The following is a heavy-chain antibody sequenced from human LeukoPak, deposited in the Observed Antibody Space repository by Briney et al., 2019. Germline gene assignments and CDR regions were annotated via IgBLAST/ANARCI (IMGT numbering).Heavy chain of an antibody. CDR3: ARGGYCSSTSCLPDWFDP. CDR2: IIPIFGTA. V-gene: IGHV1-69*13. Sequence: SVKVSCKASGGTFSSYAISWVRQAPGQGLEWMGGIIPIFGTANYAQKFQGRVTITADESTSTAYMELSSLRSEDTAVYYCARGGYCSSTSCLPDWFDPWGRGTLVTVSS. J-gene: IGHJ5*02. CDR1: GGTFSSYA. D-gene: IGHD2-2*01.